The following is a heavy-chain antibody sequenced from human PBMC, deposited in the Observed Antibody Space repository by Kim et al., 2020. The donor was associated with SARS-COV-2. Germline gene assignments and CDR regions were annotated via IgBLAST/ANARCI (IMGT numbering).Heavy chain of an antibody. Sequence: DGSTRYAKKFQGRVTVTRDTSTSTVYMKLSSLRSEDTAVYYCATGAAATGNWGQGTQVTVSS. D-gene: IGHD6-13*01. CDR2: DGST. CDR3: ATGAAATGN. V-gene: IGHV1-46*01. J-gene: IGHJ4*02.